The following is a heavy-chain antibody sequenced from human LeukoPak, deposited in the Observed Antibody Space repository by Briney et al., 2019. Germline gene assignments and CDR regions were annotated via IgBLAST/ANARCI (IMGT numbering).Heavy chain of an antibody. CDR1: GFTFSSYA. CDR3: ATRATWWLPPFY. D-gene: IGHD5-12*01. CDR2: ISSSSSYI. Sequence: PGGSLRLSCAASGFTFSSYAMSWVRQAPGKGLEWVSSISSSSSYIYYADSVKGRFTISRDNAKNSLYLQMNSLRAEDTAVYYCATRATWWLPPFYWGQGTLVTVSS. V-gene: IGHV3-21*01. J-gene: IGHJ4*02.